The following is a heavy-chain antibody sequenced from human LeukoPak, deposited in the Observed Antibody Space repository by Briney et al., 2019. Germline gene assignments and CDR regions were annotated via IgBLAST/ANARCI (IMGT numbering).Heavy chain of an antibody. Sequence: GASVKVSCKASGYTFTGYYMHWVRQAPGQGLVWMGRINPNSGGTNYAQKFQGGVTMTRDTSISQAYMELSRLRSDDPAVYYCARDEAAAGYFDYWGQGTLVTVSS. D-gene: IGHD6-13*01. CDR2: INPNSGGT. J-gene: IGHJ4*02. CDR3: ARDEAAAGYFDY. CDR1: GYTFTGYY. V-gene: IGHV1-2*06.